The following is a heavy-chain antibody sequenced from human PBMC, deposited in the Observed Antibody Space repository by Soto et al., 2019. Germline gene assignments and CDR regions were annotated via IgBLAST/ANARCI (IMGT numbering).Heavy chain of an antibody. V-gene: IGHV4-39*01. CDR2: VSSAGIT. D-gene: IGHD3-10*01. CDR1: VASINNINYD. Sequence: PSETLAVTCTFSVASINNINYDWGWIRQPPGKGLEWIASVSSAGITYYKPSLKSRVTMSVDMSKNQFSMSLRSVTAADTAVYYCARSGAYYYLGFDYWGKRTLVTVSS. CDR3: ARSGAYYYLGFDY. J-gene: IGHJ4*02.